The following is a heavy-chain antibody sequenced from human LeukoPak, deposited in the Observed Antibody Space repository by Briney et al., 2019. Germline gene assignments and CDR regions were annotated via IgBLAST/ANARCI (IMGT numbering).Heavy chain of an antibody. CDR1: GYTFTSYY. D-gene: IGHD2-2*01. CDR2: INPSGGST. J-gene: IGHJ6*03. V-gene: IGHV1-46*01. CDR3: ARDDRVVPAAIDYYYYYMDV. Sequence: SSVKVSCKASGYTFTSYYMHWVRQAPGQGLEWMGIINPSGGSTSYAQKFQGRVTMTRDMSTSTVYMELSSLRSEDTAVYYCARDDRVVPAAIDYYYYYMDVWGKGTTVTVSS.